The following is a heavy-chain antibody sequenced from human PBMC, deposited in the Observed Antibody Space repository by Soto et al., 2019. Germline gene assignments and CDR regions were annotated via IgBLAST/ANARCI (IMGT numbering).Heavy chain of an antibody. V-gene: IGHV1-69*02. D-gene: IGHD3-10*01. CDR1: GGTFSSYT. Sequence: QVQLVQSGAEVKKPGSSVKVSCKASGGTFSSYTISWVRQAPGQGLEWMGRIIPILGIANYAQKFQGRVTITPDKSTSTAYMELSSLRSEDTAVYYCASRYYYGSGSYLYYFDYWGQGTLVTVSS. J-gene: IGHJ4*02. CDR3: ASRYYYGSGSYLYYFDY. CDR2: IIPILGIA.